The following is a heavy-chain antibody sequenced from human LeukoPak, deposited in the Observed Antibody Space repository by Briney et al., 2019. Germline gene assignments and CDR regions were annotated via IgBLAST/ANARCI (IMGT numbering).Heavy chain of an antibody. CDR3: ARSSQYHDILTGYSFSAFDI. CDR2: IYYSGST. J-gene: IGHJ3*02. V-gene: IGHV4-39*01. D-gene: IGHD3-9*01. Sequence: SETLSLTCTVSGGSISSSSYYWGWIRQPPGKGLEWIGSIYYSGSTYYNPSLKSRITISVDTSKNQFSLKLSSVTAADTAVYYCARSSQYHDILTGYSFSAFDIWGQGTMVTVSS. CDR1: GGSISSSSYY.